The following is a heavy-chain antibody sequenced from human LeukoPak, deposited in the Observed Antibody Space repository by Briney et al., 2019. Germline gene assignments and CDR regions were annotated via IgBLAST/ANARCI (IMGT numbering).Heavy chain of an antibody. D-gene: IGHD3-10*02. Sequence: SETLSLTCTVSGGSISSSSNYWGWIRQPPGKGLEWIGSIYYSGTTYYNPSLKSRVTISVDTSKNQFSLKLSSVTAADTAVYYCARNPTSKTMSRDSFDIWGQGTFVTVSS. CDR3: ARNPTSKTMSRDSFDI. CDR1: GGSISSSSNY. J-gene: IGHJ3*02. CDR2: IYYSGTT. V-gene: IGHV4-39*07.